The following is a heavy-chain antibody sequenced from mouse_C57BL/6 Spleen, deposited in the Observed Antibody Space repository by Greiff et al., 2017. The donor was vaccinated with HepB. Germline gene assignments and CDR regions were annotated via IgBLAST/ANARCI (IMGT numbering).Heavy chain of an antibody. V-gene: IGHV1-42*01. J-gene: IGHJ1*03. D-gene: IGHD1-1*01. CDR1: GYSFTGYY. CDR2: INPSTGGT. Sequence: VQLQQSGPELVKPGASVKISCKASGYSFTGYYMNWVKQSPEKSLEWIGEINPSTGGTTYNQKFKAKATLTVDKSSSTAYMQLKSLTSEDSAVYYCARDITTVVAGDFDVWGTGTTVTVSS. CDR3: ARDITTVVAGDFDV.